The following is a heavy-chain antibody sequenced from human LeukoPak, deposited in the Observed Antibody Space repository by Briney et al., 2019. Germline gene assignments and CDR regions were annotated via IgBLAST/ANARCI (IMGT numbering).Heavy chain of an antibody. V-gene: IGHV5-51*01. D-gene: IGHD1-26*01. CDR1: GYSFTTYW. Sequence: GESLKISCEGSGYSFTTYWIAWVRQMPGKGLEWMGIIYPGDSDTRYSPSFQGQVIISADKSISTAYLQWSSLKSSDTAIYYCARASGSHSLDAFDIWGQGTMVTVSS. J-gene: IGHJ3*02. CDR3: ARASGSHSLDAFDI. CDR2: IYPGDSDT.